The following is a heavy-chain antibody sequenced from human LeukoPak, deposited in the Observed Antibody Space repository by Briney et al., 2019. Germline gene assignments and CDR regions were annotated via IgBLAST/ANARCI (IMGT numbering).Heavy chain of an antibody. CDR2: ISAYNGNT. Sequence: ASVKVSCKASGYTFTSYGISWMRQALGQGLEWMGWISAYNGNTNYAQKLQGRVTMTTDTSTSTAYMELRSLRSDDTAVYYCAVGITMVRGVTLPPIFDYWGQGTLVTVSS. D-gene: IGHD3-10*01. CDR1: GYTFTSYG. CDR3: AVGITMVRGVTLPPIFDY. V-gene: IGHV1-18*01. J-gene: IGHJ4*02.